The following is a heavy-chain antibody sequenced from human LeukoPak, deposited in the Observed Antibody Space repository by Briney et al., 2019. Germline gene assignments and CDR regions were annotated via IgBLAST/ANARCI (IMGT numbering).Heavy chain of an antibody. CDR1: GGSISSGGYY. Sequence: SETLSLTCTVSGGSISSGGYYWSWIRQHPGKGLEWIGYIYYSGSTYYNPSLKSRVTISVDTSKNQFSLKLSSVTAADTAVYYCARSSGGATTTEPFDYWGQGTLVTVSS. V-gene: IGHV4-31*03. CDR2: IYYSGST. D-gene: IGHD1-26*01. J-gene: IGHJ4*02. CDR3: ARSSGGATTTEPFDY.